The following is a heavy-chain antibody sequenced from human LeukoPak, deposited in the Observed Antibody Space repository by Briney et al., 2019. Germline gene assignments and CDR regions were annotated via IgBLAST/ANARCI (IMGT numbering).Heavy chain of an antibody. CDR3: ARVCYYDSSGYYNWFDP. J-gene: IGHJ5*02. Sequence: GSSVQIYSKASAGTGITYAISWVRRAPGQRLEWMRRIIPTLGIANYAQKFQGRVTIISDKDTSTADKELSSLRPAEPTANYCARVCYYDSSGYYNWFDPWGQGTLVTVSS. D-gene: IGHD3-22*01. CDR1: AGTGITYA. V-gene: IGHV1-69*04. CDR2: IIPTLGIA.